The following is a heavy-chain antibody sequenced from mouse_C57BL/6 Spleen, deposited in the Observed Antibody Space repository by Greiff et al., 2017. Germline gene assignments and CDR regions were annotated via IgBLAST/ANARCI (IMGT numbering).Heavy chain of an antibody. Sequence: EVQRVESEGGLVQPGSSMKLSCTASGFTFSDYYMAWVRQVPEKGLEWVANINYDGSSTYYLDSLQSRFIISRDNAKNILYLQMSRLKSEDTATYYCARGSSGAMDYWGQGTSVTVSS. CDR2: INYDGSST. CDR1: GFTFSDYY. J-gene: IGHJ4*01. D-gene: IGHD1-1*01. CDR3: ARGSSGAMDY. V-gene: IGHV5-16*01.